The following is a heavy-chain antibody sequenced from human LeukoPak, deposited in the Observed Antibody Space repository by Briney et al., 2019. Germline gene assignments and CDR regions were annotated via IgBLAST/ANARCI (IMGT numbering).Heavy chain of an antibody. CDR3: ARALNTYIDAFDI. CDR1: GGSSSSGGYS. V-gene: IGHV4-30-2*01. CDR2: IYHSGST. J-gene: IGHJ3*02. Sequence: SETLSLTCTVSGGSSSSGGYSWSWIRQPPGKGLEWIGYIYHSGSTYYNPSLKSRVTISVDRSKNQFSLKLSSVTAADTAVYYCARALNTYIDAFDIWGQGTMVTVSS. D-gene: IGHD3-16*01.